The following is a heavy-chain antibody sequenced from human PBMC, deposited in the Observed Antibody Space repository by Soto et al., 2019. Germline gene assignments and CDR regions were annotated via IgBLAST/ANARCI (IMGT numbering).Heavy chain of an antibody. D-gene: IGHD3-10*01. V-gene: IGHV3-13*01. CDR3: ARATPLWFGETEKRDYYGMDV. Sequence: EVQLVESGGGLVQPGGSLRLSCAASGFTFSSYDMHWVRQATGKGLEWVSAIGTAGDTYYPGSVKGRFTISRENAKNSLYLQMNSLRAGDTAVYYCARATPLWFGETEKRDYYGMDVWGQGTTVTVSS. CDR1: GFTFSSYD. CDR2: IGTAGDT. J-gene: IGHJ6*02.